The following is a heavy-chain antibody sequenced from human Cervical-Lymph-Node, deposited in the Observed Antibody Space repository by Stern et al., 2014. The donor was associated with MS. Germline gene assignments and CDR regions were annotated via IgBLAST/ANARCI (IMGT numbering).Heavy chain of an antibody. J-gene: IGHJ4*02. CDR3: SREPRLTDY. CDR2: ISGSGSSV. V-gene: IGHV3-11*01. CDR1: GFTFSDHY. D-gene: IGHD2-21*01. Sequence: VQLLESGGGLVKPGGSLRLSCVASGFTFSDHYMSWIRQAPGKGLEWVSYISGSGSSVNYADSVKGRFTISRDNAKDSLYLQMNSLRAEDTAVYYCSREPRLTDYWGQGTLVSVSS.